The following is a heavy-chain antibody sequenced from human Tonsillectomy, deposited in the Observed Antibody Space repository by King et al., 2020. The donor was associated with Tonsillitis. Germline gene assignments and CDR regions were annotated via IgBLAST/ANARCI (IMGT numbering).Heavy chain of an antibody. CDR2: IGWNSGSI. V-gene: IGHV3-9*01. CDR3: AKDLAGSSYFDSSAYAFDI. J-gene: IGHJ3*02. CDR1: GFTFDDCA. Sequence: VQLVESGGGLVQPGRSLRLSCAASGFTFDDCAMHWVRQAPGKGLEWVSGIGWNSGSIDYADSVKGRFTISRDNAKNSLYLQMNSLRAEDTALYYCAKDLAGSSYFDSSAYAFDIWGQGTMVTVSS. D-gene: IGHD3-22*01.